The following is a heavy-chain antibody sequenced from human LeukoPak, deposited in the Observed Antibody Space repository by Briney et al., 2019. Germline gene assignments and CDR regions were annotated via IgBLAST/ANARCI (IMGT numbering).Heavy chain of an antibody. CDR1: GFTFSTYS. CDR2: ISSSSSYI. Sequence: GGSLRLSCAASGFTFSTYSMKWVRQAPGKVLEWVSCISSSSSYIYYADSVKGRFTISRDNAKNSVYLQMNSLRAEDTAVYYCARDRDLERVSSGYFDYWGQGTLVTVSS. V-gene: IGHV3-21*01. CDR3: ARDRDLERVSSGYFDY. D-gene: IGHD6-19*01. J-gene: IGHJ4*02.